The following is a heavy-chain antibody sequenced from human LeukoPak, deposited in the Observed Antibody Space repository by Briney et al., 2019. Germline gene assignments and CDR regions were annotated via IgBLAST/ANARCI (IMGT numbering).Heavy chain of an antibody. J-gene: IGHJ5*01. CDR3: GTSRWSGVVDS. CDR1: GFTFDDYG. CDR2: IDRDGLRE. V-gene: IGHV3-74*01. D-gene: IGHD3-3*01. Sequence: PGGSLRLSCAASGFTFDDYGMSWVRQAPGKGLAWLSRIDRDGLREDYADSVRGRFTISRHNAKSTTYLQMNSLRAEDTAVYYCGTSRWSGVVDSWGQGTLVTVSS.